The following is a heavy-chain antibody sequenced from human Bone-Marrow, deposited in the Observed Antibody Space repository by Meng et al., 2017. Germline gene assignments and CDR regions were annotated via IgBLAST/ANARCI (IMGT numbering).Heavy chain of an antibody. CDR1: GSTFRDYE. CDR3: AGSGYAIINYHYGMDV. Sequence: GESLKISCVVSGSTFRDYEMNWIRQAPGKGLEWISCISSSSSAIHYADSVKGRFTISRDNAKNSLYLQMYSLRVEDSATYYCAGSGYAIINYHYGMDVWGQGTTVTVSS. D-gene: IGHD5-12*01. J-gene: IGHJ6*02. CDR2: ISSSSSAI. V-gene: IGHV3-48*03.